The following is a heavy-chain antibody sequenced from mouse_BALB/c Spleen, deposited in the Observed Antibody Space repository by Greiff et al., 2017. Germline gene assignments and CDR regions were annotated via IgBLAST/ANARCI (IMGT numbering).Heavy chain of an antibody. CDR1: GYSITSGYY. Sequence: EVKLQESGPGLVKPSQSLSLTCSVTGYSITSGYYWNWIRQFPGNKLEWMGYISYDGSNNYNPSLKNRISITRDTSKNQFFLKLNSVTTEDTATYYCARWIYYYGSSYAMDYWGQGTSVTVSS. V-gene: IGHV3-6*02. CDR3: ARWIYYYGSSYAMDY. CDR2: ISYDGSN. D-gene: IGHD1-1*01. J-gene: IGHJ4*01.